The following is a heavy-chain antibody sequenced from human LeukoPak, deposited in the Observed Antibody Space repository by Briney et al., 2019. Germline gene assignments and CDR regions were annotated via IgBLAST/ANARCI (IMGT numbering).Heavy chain of an antibody. J-gene: IGHJ4*02. CDR1: GFTFSSYA. CDR2: ISYDGSNK. Sequence: PGGSLRLSCAASGFTFSSYAMHWVRQAPGKGLEWVAVISYDGSNKYYADSVKGRFTISRDNSKNTLYLQMNSLRAEDTAVYYCARDRGGVGQLWLGFWGQGTLVTVSS. CDR3: ARDRGGVGQLWLGF. D-gene: IGHD5-18*01. V-gene: IGHV3-30*04.